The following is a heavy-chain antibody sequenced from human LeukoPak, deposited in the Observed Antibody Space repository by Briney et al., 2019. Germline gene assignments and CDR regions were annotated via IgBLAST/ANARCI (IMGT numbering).Heavy chain of an antibody. CDR3: ARGFWNRGTWGPYYFDY. D-gene: IGHD3-3*01. CDR1: GYTFTSYG. CDR2: INAGNGNT. V-gene: IGHV1-3*01. Sequence: ASVKVSCKASGYTFTSYGISWVRQAPGQGLEWMGWINAGNGNTKYSQNFQGRFIITRDTSAGTVYMDLSSLRSEDTAVYYCARGFWNRGTWGPYYFDYWGQGTLVTVSS. J-gene: IGHJ4*02.